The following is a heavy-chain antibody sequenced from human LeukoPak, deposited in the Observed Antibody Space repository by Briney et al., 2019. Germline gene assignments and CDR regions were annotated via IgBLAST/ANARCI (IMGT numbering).Heavy chain of an antibody. CDR1: GGSLSGYY. CDR3: ARGSGCGLGRYSSSWCQNWFDP. J-gene: IGHJ5*02. V-gene: IGHV4-34*01. Sequence: PSETLSLTCAVYGGSLSGYYWSWIRQPPGKGLEWIGEINHSGSTNYNPSLKSRVTISVDTSKNQFSLKLSSVTAADTAVYYCARGSGCGLGRYSSSWCQNWFDPWGQGTLVTVSS. D-gene: IGHD6-13*01. CDR2: INHSGST.